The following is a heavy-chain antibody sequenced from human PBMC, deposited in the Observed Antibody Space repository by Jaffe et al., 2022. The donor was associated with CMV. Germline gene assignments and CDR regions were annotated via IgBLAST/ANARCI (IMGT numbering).Heavy chain of an antibody. D-gene: IGHD2-8*02. CDR3: AKGALGQCSGARCYALDS. V-gene: IGHV3-23*04. CDR2: IIGPGVNT. CDR1: GFTFSSYA. Sequence: EVQLVASGGGLVQPGGSLRLSCAASGFTFSSYAMNWVRRAPGKRLEWVSSIIGPGVNTYYAVSVRGRFTISRDNSKNMMFLQMNSLTDEDTAVYFCAKGALGQCSGARCYALDSWGQGILVTVSS. J-gene: IGHJ4*02.